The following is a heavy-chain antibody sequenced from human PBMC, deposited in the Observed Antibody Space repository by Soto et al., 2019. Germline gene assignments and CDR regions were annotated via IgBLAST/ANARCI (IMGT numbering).Heavy chain of an antibody. CDR1: GFTFSSYA. CDR2: ISYDGSNK. CDR3: AVESGPFDY. D-gene: IGHD6-25*01. Sequence: QVQLVESGGGVVQPGRSLRLSCAASGFTFSSYAMHWVRQAPGKGLEWVAVISYDGSNKYYADSVKGRFTISRDNSKNTLYLQMNSLRAEDTAVYYCAVESGPFDYWGQGTLVTVSS. J-gene: IGHJ4*02. V-gene: IGHV3-30-3*01.